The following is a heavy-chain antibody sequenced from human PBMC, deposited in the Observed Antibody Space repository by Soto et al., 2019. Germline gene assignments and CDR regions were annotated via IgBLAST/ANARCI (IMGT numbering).Heavy chain of an antibody. V-gene: IGHV4-4*02. D-gene: IGHD3-22*01. Sequence: SETLSLTCAVSGGSISSSNWWSWVRKPPGKGLEWIGEIYHSGSTNYNPSLKSRVTISVDKSKNQFSLKLSSVTAADTAVYYCARSPDSSGYYPRWYYYGMDVWGQGTTVTVSS. J-gene: IGHJ6*02. CDR1: GGSISSSNW. CDR3: ARSPDSSGYYPRWYYYGMDV. CDR2: IYHSGST.